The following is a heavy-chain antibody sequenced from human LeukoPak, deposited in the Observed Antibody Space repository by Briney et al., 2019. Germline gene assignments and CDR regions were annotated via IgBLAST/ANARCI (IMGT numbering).Heavy chain of an antibody. CDR3: ASSSRSSKRAFDI. J-gene: IGHJ3*02. V-gene: IGHV3-30*02. CDR2: IRYDGSNK. Sequence: IRYDGSNKYYADSVKGRFTLSRDNSKNTLYLQMNSLRAEDTAVYYCASSSRSSKRAFDIWGQGTMVTVSS. D-gene: IGHD2-15*01.